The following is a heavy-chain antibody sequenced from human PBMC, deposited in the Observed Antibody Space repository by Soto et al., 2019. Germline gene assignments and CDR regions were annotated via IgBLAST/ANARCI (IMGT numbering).Heavy chain of an antibody. Sequence: GGSLRLSCAASGFTFDDYAMHWVRQAPGKGLEWVSGISWTSGSIGYAASVKGRFTISRDNAKNSLYLQMNSLRVEDTALYYCAKELRRHNSSPGWFDPWGQGTLVTVS. CDR3: AKELRRHNSSPGWFDP. CDR2: ISWTSGSI. D-gene: IGHD6-13*01. V-gene: IGHV3-9*01. J-gene: IGHJ5*02. CDR1: GFTFDDYA.